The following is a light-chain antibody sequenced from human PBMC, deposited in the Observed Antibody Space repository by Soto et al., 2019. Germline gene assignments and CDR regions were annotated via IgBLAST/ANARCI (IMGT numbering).Light chain of an antibody. Sequence: EVVLTQSPATLSLSPGERATLSCRASQSVDNYLAWYQQKPGQAPRLLIYDTSNRATGIPARFSGSGSGTDFTLTISSLEPEDFAVYYCQQRSIWPPLTFGGGTKVEIK. CDR1: QSVDNY. CDR2: DTS. CDR3: QQRSIWPPLT. J-gene: IGKJ4*01. V-gene: IGKV3-11*01.